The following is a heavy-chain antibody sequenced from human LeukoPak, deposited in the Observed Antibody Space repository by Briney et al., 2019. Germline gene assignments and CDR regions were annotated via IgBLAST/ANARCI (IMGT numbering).Heavy chain of an antibody. CDR3: ASFDYGDYRTFDY. D-gene: IGHD4-17*01. Sequence: PGGSLRLSCAASGFTFSSYSMNWVRQAPGKGLEWVSYISSSSSTIYYADSVKGRFTISRDNAKNSLYLQMNSLRAEDTAVYYCASFDYGDYRTFDYWGQGTLVTVSS. V-gene: IGHV3-48*01. CDR1: GFTFSSYS. CDR2: ISSSSSTI. J-gene: IGHJ4*02.